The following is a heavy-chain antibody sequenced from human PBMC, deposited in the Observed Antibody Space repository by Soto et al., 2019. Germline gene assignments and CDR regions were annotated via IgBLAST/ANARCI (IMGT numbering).Heavy chain of an antibody. D-gene: IGHD3-22*01. CDR3: ARGDSSCYDHSWCDS. CDR1: GGSVRRGETY. J-gene: IGHJ5*01. CDR2: IHYRVST. Sequence: QVQLQESGPGLVKPSQTLSLTCNVSGGSVRRGETYWIWIRQSPGNGLEWIGYIHYRVSTYYHPSLRSRVNMSIAMSKNQFSLQLGAVAAADTAVDFCARGDSSCYDHSWCDSGGQGTLVTVSS. V-gene: IGHV4-30-4*01.